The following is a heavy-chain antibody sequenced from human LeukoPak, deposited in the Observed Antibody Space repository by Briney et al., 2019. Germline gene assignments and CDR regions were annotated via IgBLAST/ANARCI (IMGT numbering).Heavy chain of an antibody. Sequence: GGSLRLSCAASGFTFSSYDMSWVRQAPGKGLEWVSAISGSGGSTYYADSVKGRFTISRDNSKNTLYLQMNSLRAEDTAVYYCAKDLRGVGSLDYWGQGTLVTVSS. D-gene: IGHD4-17*01. CDR2: ISGSGGST. CDR3: AKDLRGVGSLDY. CDR1: GFTFSSYD. V-gene: IGHV3-23*01. J-gene: IGHJ4*02.